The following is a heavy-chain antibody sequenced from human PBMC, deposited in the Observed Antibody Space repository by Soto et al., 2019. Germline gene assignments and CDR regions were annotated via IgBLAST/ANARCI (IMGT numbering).Heavy chain of an antibody. CDR3: AVAAAGYYYYYMDV. Sequence: GASVKVSCKASGHTFTSYDINWVRQATGQGLEWMGWMNPNSGNTGYAQKFQGRVTMTRNTSISTAYMELSSLRSEDTAVYYCAVAAAGYYYYYMDVWGKGTTVTVSS. J-gene: IGHJ6*03. CDR2: MNPNSGNT. V-gene: IGHV1-8*01. CDR1: GHTFTSYD. D-gene: IGHD6-13*01.